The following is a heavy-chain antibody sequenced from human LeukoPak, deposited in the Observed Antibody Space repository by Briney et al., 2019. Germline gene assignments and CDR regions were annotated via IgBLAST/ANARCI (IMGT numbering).Heavy chain of an antibody. CDR2: IYYSGST. CDR3: ARDVVAATHWFDP. D-gene: IGHD2-15*01. V-gene: IGHV4-59*12. Sequence: SETLSLTCTVSGGSISSYYWSWIRQPPGKGLEWIGYIYYSGSTNYNPSLKSRVTISVDRSKNQFSLKLSSVTAADTAVYYCARDVVAATHWFDPWGQGTLVTVSS. J-gene: IGHJ5*02. CDR1: GGSISSYY.